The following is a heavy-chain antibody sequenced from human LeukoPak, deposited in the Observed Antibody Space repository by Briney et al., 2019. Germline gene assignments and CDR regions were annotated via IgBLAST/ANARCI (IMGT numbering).Heavy chain of an antibody. J-gene: IGHJ4*02. D-gene: IGHD5-24*01. Sequence: PSETLSLTCTVSGGSISSYYWSWIRQPPGRGLGWVGLIYYIATTHYNLPLQSQATLSVTTTKNQLCLKLRSISGAATAGYFFARGGGRGRRDGNNDYWGQGTLVTVSS. CDR2: IYYIATT. CDR3: ARGGGRGRRDGNNDY. CDR1: GGSISSYY. V-gene: IGHV4-59*01.